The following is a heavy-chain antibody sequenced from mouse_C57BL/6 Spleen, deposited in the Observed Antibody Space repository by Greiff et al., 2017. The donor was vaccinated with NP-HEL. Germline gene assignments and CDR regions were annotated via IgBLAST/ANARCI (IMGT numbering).Heavy chain of an antibody. J-gene: IGHJ2*01. CDR3: ARAPYYYGSSYGYFDY. Sequence: QVQLQQPGTELVKPGASVKLSCKASGYTFTSYWMHWVKQRPGQGLEWIGNINPSNGGTNYNEKFKSKATLTVDKSSSTAYMQLSSLTSEDSAVYYCARAPYYYGSSYGYFDYWGQGTTLTVSS. D-gene: IGHD1-1*01. CDR1: GYTFTSYW. V-gene: IGHV1-53*01. CDR2: INPSNGGT.